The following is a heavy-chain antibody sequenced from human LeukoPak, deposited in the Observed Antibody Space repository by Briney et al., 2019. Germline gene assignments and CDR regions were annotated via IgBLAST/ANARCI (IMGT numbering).Heavy chain of an antibody. Sequence: SATLSLTCAVYGESFSSYYWSWIRQSPGKRLEYIGEINHSGSTNYNPSLKSRVTISVDTSKNQFSLKMTSVTAADTAVYYCAISYADYGDYWGQGTLVTVSS. D-gene: IGHD4-17*01. CDR1: GESFSSYY. CDR3: AISYADYGDY. J-gene: IGHJ4*02. V-gene: IGHV4-34*01. CDR2: INHSGST.